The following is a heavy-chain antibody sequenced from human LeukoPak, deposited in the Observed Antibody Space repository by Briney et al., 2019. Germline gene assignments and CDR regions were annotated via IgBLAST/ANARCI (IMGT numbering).Heavy chain of an antibody. V-gene: IGHV3-21*01. CDR3: AREHTYYYDSSGYWEIDY. Sequence: GGSLRLSCAASGFTFSSYSMNWVRQAPGKGLEWVSSISSSSSYIYYADSVKGRFTISRDNAKNSLYLQMNSLRAEDTAVYYCAREHTYYYDSSGYWEIDYWGQGTLVTVSS. CDR2: ISSSSSYI. D-gene: IGHD3-22*01. J-gene: IGHJ4*02. CDR1: GFTFSSYS.